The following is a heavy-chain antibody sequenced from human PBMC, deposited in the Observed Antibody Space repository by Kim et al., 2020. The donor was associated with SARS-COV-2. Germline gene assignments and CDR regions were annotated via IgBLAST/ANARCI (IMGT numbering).Heavy chain of an antibody. Sequence: GGSLRLSCAASGFTFSSYSMNWVRQAPGKGLEWVSSISSSSSYIYYADSVKGRFTISRDNAKNSLYLQMNSLRAEDTAVYYCARDRRPLYGSGSYTSSYYYYGMDVWGQGTTVTVSS. CDR3: ARDRRPLYGSGSYTSSYYYYGMDV. D-gene: IGHD3-10*01. V-gene: IGHV3-21*01. J-gene: IGHJ6*02. CDR1: GFTFSSYS. CDR2: ISSSSSYI.